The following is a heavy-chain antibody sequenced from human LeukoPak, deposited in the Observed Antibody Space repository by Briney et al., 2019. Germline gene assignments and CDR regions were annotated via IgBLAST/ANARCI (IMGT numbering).Heavy chain of an antibody. J-gene: IGHJ4*02. CDR1: GYTFTGFY. V-gene: IGHV1-2*06. CDR3: ALRNYGPGSYLPYFDY. D-gene: IGHD3-10*01. CDR2: INPYNGDT. Sequence: ASVRVSCKTSGYTFTGFYVHWVRQAPGQGLEWVGQINPYNGDTNCAQKFQGRVTMTRDTSISTAYMELSWLKSDDTAVYYCALRNYGPGSYLPYFDYWGQGTLVTVSS.